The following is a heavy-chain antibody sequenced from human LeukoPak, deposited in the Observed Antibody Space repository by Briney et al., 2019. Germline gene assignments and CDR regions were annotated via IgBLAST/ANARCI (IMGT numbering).Heavy chain of an antibody. Sequence: ASVKVSCKASGYTFTGYYMHWVRQAPGQGLEWMGWINPNSGGTNYAQKFQGRVTMTRNTSISTAYMELSSMRSEDTAVYYCARVLYDYVWGSYRNYYYYYMDVWGKGTTVTISS. CDR2: INPNSGGT. D-gene: IGHD3-16*02. CDR1: GYTFTGYY. V-gene: IGHV1-2*02. CDR3: ARVLYDYVWGSYRNYYYYYMDV. J-gene: IGHJ6*03.